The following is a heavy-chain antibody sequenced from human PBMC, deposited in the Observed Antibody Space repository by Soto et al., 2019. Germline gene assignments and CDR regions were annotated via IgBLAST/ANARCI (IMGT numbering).Heavy chain of an antibody. V-gene: IGHV5-51*01. D-gene: IGHD1-26*01. CDR2: IYPADSDT. Sequence: LKISCTGSGYSFASQWIGWVRQIPGKGLEWMGNIYPADSDTRYSPSFQGQVTISVDKSISTAYLQWTSLKASDTAIYYCARIPHTTIRYYDYYYGMDVWGQGSTVTVSS. J-gene: IGHJ6*02. CDR3: ARIPHTTIRYYDYYYGMDV. CDR1: GYSFASQW.